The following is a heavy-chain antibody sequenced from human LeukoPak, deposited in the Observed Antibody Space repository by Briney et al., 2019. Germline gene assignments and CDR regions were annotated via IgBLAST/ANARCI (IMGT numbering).Heavy chain of an antibody. CDR3: ARSIAAAVDGFDY. Sequence: ASVQVSCKASGYTFTGYYMHWVRQAPGQGLEWMGGINPHSGGTNYAQKFQGRVTMTRDTSISTAYMELSRLRSDDTAVYYCARSIAAAVDGFDYWGQGTLVTVSS. D-gene: IGHD6-13*01. CDR2: INPHSGGT. CDR1: GYTFTGYY. J-gene: IGHJ4*02. V-gene: IGHV1-2*02.